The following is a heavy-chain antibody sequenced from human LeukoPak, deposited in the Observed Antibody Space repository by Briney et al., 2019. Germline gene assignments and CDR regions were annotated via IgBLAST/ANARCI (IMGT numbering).Heavy chain of an antibody. CDR3: ARGVYDILTGYLTYFDY. CDR2: ISSSSSYI. CDR1: GFTFSSYS. Sequence: PGGSLRLSCAASGFTFSSYSMNWVRQAPGKGLEWVSSISSSSSYIYYADSVKGRFTISRDNAKNSLYLQMNSLRAEDTAVYYCARGVYDILTGYLTYFDYWDQGTLVTVSS. D-gene: IGHD3-9*01. J-gene: IGHJ4*02. V-gene: IGHV3-21*01.